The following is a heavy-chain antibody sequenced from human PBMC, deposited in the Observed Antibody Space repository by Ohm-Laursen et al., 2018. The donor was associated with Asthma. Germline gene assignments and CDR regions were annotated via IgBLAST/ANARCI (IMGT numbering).Heavy chain of an antibody. J-gene: IGHJ6*02. V-gene: IGHV1-69*13. CDR1: GGTFSSYA. CDR2: IIPIFGTA. CDR3: ARDQLRAGLTIFGVVDYYYGMDV. D-gene: IGHD3-3*01. Sequence: ASVKVSCKASGGTFSSYAISWVRQAPGPGLEWMGGIIPIFGTANYAQKFQGRVTITADESTSSAYMELSSLRSEDTAVYYCARDQLRAGLTIFGVVDYYYGMDVWGQGTTVTVSS.